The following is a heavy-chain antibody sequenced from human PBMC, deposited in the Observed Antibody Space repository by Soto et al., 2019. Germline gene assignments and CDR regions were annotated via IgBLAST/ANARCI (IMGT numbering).Heavy chain of an antibody. Sequence: EVQLVESGGGLVQPGGSLRLSCAASGFTFSSYEMNWVRQAPGKGLEWVSYISSSGSTIYYADSVKGRFTISRDNAKNSLYLQMNSLRAEDTAVYYCASTRYSSSWYVDYYYYGMDVWGQGTTVTVSS. CDR1: GFTFSSYE. CDR3: ASTRYSSSWYVDYYYYGMDV. CDR2: ISSSGSTI. J-gene: IGHJ6*02. V-gene: IGHV3-48*03. D-gene: IGHD6-13*01.